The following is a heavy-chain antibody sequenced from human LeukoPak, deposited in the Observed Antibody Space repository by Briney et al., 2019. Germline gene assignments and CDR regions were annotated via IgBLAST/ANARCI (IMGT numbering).Heavy chain of an antibody. D-gene: IGHD4-17*01. V-gene: IGHV3-48*03. CDR2: ISSSGSTI. J-gene: IGHJ3*02. CDR3: AINYGDYVGGAFDI. CDR1: GFTFSSYE. Sequence: HSGGSLRLSCAASGFTFSSYEMNWVRQAPGKGLEWVSYISSSGSTIYYADSVKGRFTISRDNAKNSLYLQMNSLRAEDTAVYYCAINYGDYVGGAFDIWGQGTMVTVSS.